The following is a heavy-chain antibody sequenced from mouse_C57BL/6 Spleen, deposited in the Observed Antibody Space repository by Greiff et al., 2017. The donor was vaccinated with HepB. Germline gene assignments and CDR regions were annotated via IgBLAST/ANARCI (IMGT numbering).Heavy chain of an antibody. D-gene: IGHD2-3*01. CDR2: INYDGSST. J-gene: IGHJ2*01. Sequence: EVMLVESEGGLVQPGSSMKLSCTASGFNFSDYYMAWVRQVPEKGLEWVANINYDGSSTYYLDYLKSRFIISRDNAKNILYLQMSSLKSEDTATYYCARARDGYYSLDYWGQGTTLTVSS. CDR1: GFNFSDYY. V-gene: IGHV5-16*01. CDR3: ARARDGYYSLDY.